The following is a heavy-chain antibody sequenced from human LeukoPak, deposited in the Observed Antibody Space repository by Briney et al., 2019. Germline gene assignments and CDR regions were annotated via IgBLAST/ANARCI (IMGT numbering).Heavy chain of an antibody. CDR1: GFTFSDYY. CDR3: ARLKDDVTKLDY. D-gene: IGHD2-8*01. CDR2: ITSSGSII. Sequence: GGSLRLSCAASGFTFSDYYMSWIRQAPGKGLEWVSHITSSGSIIKYADSVKGRFTISRDNTKNSLFLQMNSLRAEDTAVYYCARLKDDVTKLDYWGQGTLVTVSS. V-gene: IGHV3-11*04. J-gene: IGHJ4*02.